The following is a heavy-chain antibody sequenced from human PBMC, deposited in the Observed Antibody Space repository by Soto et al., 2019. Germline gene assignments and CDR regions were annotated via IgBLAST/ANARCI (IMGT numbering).Heavy chain of an antibody. J-gene: IGHJ4*02. CDR3: ARDDSSSWGKADY. D-gene: IGHD6-13*01. CDR2: ISAYNGNT. V-gene: IGHV1-18*04. CDR1: GYTFTNYG. Sequence: QVQLVQSGAEVKKPGASVKVSCKASGYTFTNYGFSWVRQAPGQGLEGMGWISAYNGNTNYAQKLQGRVTMTTDTSTSTGYMELMSMRSDDTAIYYCARDDSSSWGKADYWGQGTLVTVSS.